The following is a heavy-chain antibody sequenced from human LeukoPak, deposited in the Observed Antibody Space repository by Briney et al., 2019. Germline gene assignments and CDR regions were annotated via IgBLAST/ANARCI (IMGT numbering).Heavy chain of an antibody. V-gene: IGHV1-69*06. CDR2: IIPIFGTA. CDR3: ARDISQYCSGGSCYYMDV. CDR1: GGTFSSYA. J-gene: IGHJ6*03. Sequence: SVKVSCKASGGTFSSYAISWVRQAPGQGLEWMGGIIPIFGTANYAQKFQGRVTITADKSTSTAYMELSSLRSEDTAVYYCARDISQYCSGGSCYYMDVWGKGTTVTVSS. D-gene: IGHD2-15*01.